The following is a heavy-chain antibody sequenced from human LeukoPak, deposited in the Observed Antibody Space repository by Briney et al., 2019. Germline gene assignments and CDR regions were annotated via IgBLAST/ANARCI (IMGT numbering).Heavy chain of an antibody. CDR1: GGTFSSYA. D-gene: IGHD6-6*01. CDR2: IIPIFGTA. CDR3: ARNTDSSSSGYYYYYYMDV. J-gene: IGHJ6*03. Sequence: GASVKVSCKASGGTFSSYAISWVRQAPGQGLEWMGGIIPIFGTANYAQKFQGRVTITADESTSTAYMELSSLRSEDTAVYYCARNTDSSSSGYYYYYYMDVWGKGTTVTVSS. V-gene: IGHV1-69*13.